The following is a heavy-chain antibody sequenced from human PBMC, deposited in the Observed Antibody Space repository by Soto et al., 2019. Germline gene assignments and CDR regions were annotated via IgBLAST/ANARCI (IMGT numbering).Heavy chain of an antibody. CDR2: MNPSSGNT. Sequence: QVQLVQSGADVNKPGASVKVSCKASGYTFTRYDINWVRQATGQGLQWMGWMNPSSGNTGYAQKFQGRVTMSRNTSISTAYMELSSLRSEGRGVYSCAREGVRGMDVWGQGTTVTVSS. J-gene: IGHJ6*02. V-gene: IGHV1-8*01. D-gene: IGHD3-16*01. CDR3: AREGVRGMDV. CDR1: GYTFTRYD.